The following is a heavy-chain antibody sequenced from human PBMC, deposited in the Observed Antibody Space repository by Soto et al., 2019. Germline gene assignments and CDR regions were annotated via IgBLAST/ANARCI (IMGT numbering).Heavy chain of an antibody. J-gene: IGHJ5*02. V-gene: IGHV4-31*03. CDR2: ISSSGST. Sequence: SETLSLTCTVSGDSIGGVGYWSWIRQFPGRGLEWTGCISSSGSTYYNPALNSRISLSLDTSQNQFSLKLLSVTAADTAIYYCARSGVTGIVIPSHWFDPWGQGTLVTVSS. CDR1: GDSIGGVGY. CDR3: ARSGVTGIVIPSHWFDP. D-gene: IGHD2-21*02.